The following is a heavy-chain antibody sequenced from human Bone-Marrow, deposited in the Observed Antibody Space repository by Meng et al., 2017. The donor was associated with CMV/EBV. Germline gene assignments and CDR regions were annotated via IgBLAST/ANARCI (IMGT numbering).Heavy chain of an antibody. D-gene: IGHD3-22*01. CDR1: GYTFTGYY. V-gene: IGHV1-2*02. CDR2: INPNSGGT. Sequence: QVQLVQSGAEVKKPGAPVKVSCEASGYTFTGYYMHWVRQAPGQGLEWMGWINPNSGGTNYAQKFQGRVTMTRDTSISTAYMELSRLRSDDTAVYYCAREYYYDSSGYPRWFDPRGQGTLVTVSS. J-gene: IGHJ5*02. CDR3: AREYYYDSSGYPRWFDP.